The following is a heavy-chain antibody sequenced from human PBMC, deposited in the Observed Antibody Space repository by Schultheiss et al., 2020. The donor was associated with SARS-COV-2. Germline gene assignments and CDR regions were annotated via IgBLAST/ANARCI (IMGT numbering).Heavy chain of an antibody. V-gene: IGHV4-59*12. CDR2: IYYSGST. J-gene: IGHJ4*02. D-gene: IGHD2-2*01. Sequence: SETLSLTCAVYGGSFSGYYWSWIRQPPGKGLEWIGYIYYSGSTNYNPSLKSRVTISVDTSKNQFSLKLSSVTAADTAVYYCARGRACSSTSCLIDYWGQGTLVTVSS. CDR1: GGSFSGYY. CDR3: ARGRACSSTSCLIDY.